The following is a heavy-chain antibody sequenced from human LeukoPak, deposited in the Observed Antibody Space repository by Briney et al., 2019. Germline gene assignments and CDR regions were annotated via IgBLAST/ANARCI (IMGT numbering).Heavy chain of an antibody. Sequence: GGSLRLSCAASGFTFSDYYMSWLRQAPGKGLEWVSYISSSGSTIYYADSVKGRFTISRDNAKNSLYLQMNSLRAEDTAVYYCARPLTRYSLEDYWGQGTLVTVSS. CDR2: ISSSGSTI. V-gene: IGHV3-11*04. CDR3: ARPLTRYSLEDY. D-gene: IGHD5-18*01. CDR1: GFTFSDYY. J-gene: IGHJ4*02.